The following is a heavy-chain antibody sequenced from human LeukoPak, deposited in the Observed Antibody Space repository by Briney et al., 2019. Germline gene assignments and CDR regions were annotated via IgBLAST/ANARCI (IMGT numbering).Heavy chain of an antibody. J-gene: IGHJ4*02. D-gene: IGHD3-10*01. Sequence: PSETLSLTCTVSGGSISSGDYYWSWIRQPPGNGLEWIGYIYYSGSTYYNPSLKSRVTISVDTSKNQFSLKLSSVTAADTAVYYCASLIGGSGSYYEDYWGQGTLVTVSS. CDR3: ASLIGGSGSYYEDY. CDR1: GGSISSGDYY. V-gene: IGHV4-30-4*01. CDR2: IYYSGST.